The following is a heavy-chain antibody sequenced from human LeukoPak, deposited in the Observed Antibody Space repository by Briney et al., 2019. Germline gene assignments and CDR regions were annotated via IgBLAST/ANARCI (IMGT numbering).Heavy chain of an antibody. V-gene: IGHV1-46*01. J-gene: IGHJ4*02. Sequence: ASVKVSCKASGYTLTSYYMHWVRQAPGQGLEWMGIINPSGGSTSYAQKFQGRVTMTRDTSTSTVYMELSSLRSEDTAVYYCARESLGQYFDYWGQGTLVTVSS. D-gene: IGHD3-16*01. CDR3: ARESLGQYFDY. CDR1: GYTLTSYY. CDR2: INPSGGST.